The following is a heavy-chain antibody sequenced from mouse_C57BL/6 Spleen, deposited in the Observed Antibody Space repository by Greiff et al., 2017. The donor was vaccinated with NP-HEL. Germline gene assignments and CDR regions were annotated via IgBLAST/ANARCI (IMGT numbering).Heavy chain of an antibody. J-gene: IGHJ4*01. V-gene: IGHV2-9-1*01. Sequence: VKLMESGPGLVAPSQSLSITCTVSGFSLTSYAISWVRQPPGKGLEWLGVIWTGGGTNYNSALKSRLSISKDNSKSQVFLKMNSLQTDDTARYYCASFYDYAVYAMDYWGQGTSVTVSS. CDR2: IWTGGGT. CDR1: GFSLTSYA. CDR3: ASFYDYAVYAMDY. D-gene: IGHD2-4*01.